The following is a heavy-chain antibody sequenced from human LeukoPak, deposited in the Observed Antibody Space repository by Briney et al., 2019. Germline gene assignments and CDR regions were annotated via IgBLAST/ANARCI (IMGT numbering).Heavy chain of an antibody. J-gene: IGHJ4*02. CDR2: INHGGST. CDR1: GGSFSGYY. Sequence: SETLSLTCAVYGGSFSGYYWSWIRQPPGKGLEWIGEINHGGSTNYNPSLKSRVTMSVDTSKNQVSLKVTSVTAADTAVYYCARGPHCSGGSCYSPAFDYWGQGTLVTVSS. D-gene: IGHD2-15*01. CDR3: ARGPHCSGGSCYSPAFDY. V-gene: IGHV4-34*01.